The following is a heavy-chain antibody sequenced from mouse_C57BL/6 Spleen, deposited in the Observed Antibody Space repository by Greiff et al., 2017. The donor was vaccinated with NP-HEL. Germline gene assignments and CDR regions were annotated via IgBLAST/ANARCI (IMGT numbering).Heavy chain of an antibody. D-gene: IGHD2-1*01. CDR2: FYPGSGSI. Sequence: VQLQQSGAELVKPGASVKLSCKASGYTFTEYTIHWVKQRSGQGLEWIGWFYPGSGSIKYNEKFKDKATLTADKSSSTVYMELSRLTSEDSAVYVCARNGIYYGNHEGWFAYWGQGTLVTVSA. V-gene: IGHV1-62-2*01. CDR3: ARNGIYYGNHEGWFAY. J-gene: IGHJ3*01. CDR1: GYTFTEYT.